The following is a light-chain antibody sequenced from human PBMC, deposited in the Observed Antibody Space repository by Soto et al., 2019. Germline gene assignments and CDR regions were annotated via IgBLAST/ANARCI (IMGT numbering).Light chain of an antibody. Sequence: IVLTQSPATLSLSPGERATLSCTANQVVSTAFFACYQQKPGQAPRLLIYGASTRATGIPARFSGSGSGTEFTLTISSLQSEDFAIYYCQQYNNWPPWTFGQGTKVDIK. CDR2: GAS. V-gene: IGKV3-15*01. CDR1: QVVSTA. J-gene: IGKJ1*01. CDR3: QQYNNWPPWT.